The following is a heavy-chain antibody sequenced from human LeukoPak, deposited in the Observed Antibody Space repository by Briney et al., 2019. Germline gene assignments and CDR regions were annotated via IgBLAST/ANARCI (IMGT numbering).Heavy chain of an antibody. CDR2: ISSSSSTI. CDR1: GFTFSSYS. J-gene: IGHJ4*02. D-gene: IGHD3-10*01. Sequence: GGSLRLSCAASGFTFSSYSMNWVRQAPGKGLEWVSYISSSSSTIYYADSVKGRFTISRDNAKNSLYLQMNSLRAEDTAVYYCARSGFGELLTTLYFDYWGQGTLVTVSS. V-gene: IGHV3-48*01. CDR3: ARSGFGELLTTLYFDY.